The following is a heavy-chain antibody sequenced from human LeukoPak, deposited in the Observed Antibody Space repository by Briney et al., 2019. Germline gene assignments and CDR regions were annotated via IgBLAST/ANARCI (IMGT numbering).Heavy chain of an antibody. CDR3: ARVEVGYYYYGMDV. V-gene: IGHV1-18*01. D-gene: IGHD3-10*01. CDR2: ISAYNGNT. CDR1: GYTFTRYG. J-gene: IGHJ6*02. Sequence: ASVKVSCKASGYTFTRYGISWVRQAPGQGLEWMGWISAYNGNTNYAQKLQGRVTMTTDTPTRTAYMELRSLRSDDTAVYYCARVEVGYYYYGMDVWGQGTTVTVSS.